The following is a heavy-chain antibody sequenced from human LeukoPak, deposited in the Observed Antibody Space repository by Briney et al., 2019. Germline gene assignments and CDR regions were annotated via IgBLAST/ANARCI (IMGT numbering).Heavy chain of an antibody. CDR1: GGTFSSYA. V-gene: IGHV1-69*13. CDR2: IIPIFGTA. J-gene: IGHJ2*01. Sequence: SVKVSCKASGGTFSSYAISWVRQAPGQGLEWMGGIIPIFGTANYAQKFQGRVTITADESTSTAYMELRSLGSDDTAVYYCARSPEEYQLLLNFDLWGRGTLVTVSS. CDR3: ARSPEEYQLLLNFDL. D-gene: IGHD2-2*01.